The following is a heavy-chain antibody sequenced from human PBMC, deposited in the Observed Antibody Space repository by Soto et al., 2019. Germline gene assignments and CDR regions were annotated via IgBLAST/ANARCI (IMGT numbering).Heavy chain of an antibody. CDR1: GFTFSSYE. V-gene: IGHV3-48*03. CDR3: AKDQWHCSSTSGYPRGGYGMDV. Sequence: GGSLRLSCAASGFTFSSYEMNWVRQAPGKGLEWVSYISSSGSTIYYADSVKGRFTISRDNAKNSLYLQMNGLRAEDTAVYYCAKDQWHCSSTSGYPRGGYGMDVWGQGITVTVSS. J-gene: IGHJ6*02. D-gene: IGHD2-2*01. CDR2: ISSSGSTI.